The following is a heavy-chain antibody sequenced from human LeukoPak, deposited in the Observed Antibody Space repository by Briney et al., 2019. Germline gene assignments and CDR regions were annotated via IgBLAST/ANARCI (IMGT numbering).Heavy chain of an antibody. CDR3: TRETSSRYFDF. Sequence: ASVRVSCKASGYTPTSYDINWVRQATGQGLEWMGWMNPNSGRTGYAQKFRDRISITRNTSISTAYMELSSLTSEDTGVYYCTRETSSRYFDFWGQGTLVTVSS. V-gene: IGHV1-8*01. CDR1: GYTPTSYD. J-gene: IGHJ4*02. CDR2: MNPNSGRT.